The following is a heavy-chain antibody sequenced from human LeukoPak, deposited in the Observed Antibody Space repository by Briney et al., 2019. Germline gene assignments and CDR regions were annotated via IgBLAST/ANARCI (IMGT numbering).Heavy chain of an antibody. V-gene: IGHV3-30*18. CDR3: AKDRAGAIDY. CDR1: GFTFSSYG. D-gene: IGHD1-26*01. J-gene: IGHJ4*02. Sequence: GGSLRLSCAASGFTFSSYGMHWVRQAPGKGLEWVAVISYDGSNKYYADSVKGRFTISRDNSKNTLYLQMNSLRAEDTAVYYCAKDRAGAIDYWGQGTLVAVSS. CDR2: ISYDGSNK.